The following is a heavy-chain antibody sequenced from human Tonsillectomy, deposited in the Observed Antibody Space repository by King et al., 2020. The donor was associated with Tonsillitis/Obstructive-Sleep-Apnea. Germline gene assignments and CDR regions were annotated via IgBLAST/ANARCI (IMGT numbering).Heavy chain of an antibody. J-gene: IGHJ4*02. V-gene: IGHV3-30-3*01. CDR3: ARGENSWCTFYF. D-gene: IGHD2-8*01. CDR1: GFTFGAYA. CDR2: ISYDGDTK. Sequence: QLVQSGGGVVQPGRSLRLSCAASGFTFGAYAFHWVRQAPGKGLEWLAVISYDGDTKDSADSVKGRFTFSRDNSKRTLYLQMNSLRVEATARYYCARGENSWCTFYFWGQEGLVTVSS.